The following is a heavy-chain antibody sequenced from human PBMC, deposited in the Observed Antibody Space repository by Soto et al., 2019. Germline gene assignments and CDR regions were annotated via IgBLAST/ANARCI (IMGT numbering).Heavy chain of an antibody. J-gene: IGHJ6*02. D-gene: IGHD2-21*01. CDR2: ITSSGGNT. CDR3: ARRIPFGYGMDV. V-gene: IGHV3-64*01. Sequence: EVQLVESGGGLVQPGGSLRLSCAASGFTFSSYAMHWVRQAPGKGLEYVSVITSSGGNTDYASSVKGRFTISRDNSKNTLYLQMGSLRAGDMAVYYCARRIPFGYGMDVWGQGTTVTVSS. CDR1: GFTFSSYA.